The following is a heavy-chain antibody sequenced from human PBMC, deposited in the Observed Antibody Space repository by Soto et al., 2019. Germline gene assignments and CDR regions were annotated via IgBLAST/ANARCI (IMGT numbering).Heavy chain of an antibody. D-gene: IGHD6-19*01. V-gene: IGHV3-23*01. Sequence: EVQLLESGGGLVQPGGSLRLSCAASGFTFSSYAMSWVRQTPGKGLEWVSGTSGGGGNTYYADSVTGRFTISRDNSRNTLYLQMNSLRAADTAIYYCSKDRGAGGRFSGIAVAGIPSWGQGTLVTVSS. J-gene: IGHJ5*02. CDR2: TSGGGGNT. CDR1: GFTFSSYA. CDR3: SKDRGAGGRFSGIAVAGIPS.